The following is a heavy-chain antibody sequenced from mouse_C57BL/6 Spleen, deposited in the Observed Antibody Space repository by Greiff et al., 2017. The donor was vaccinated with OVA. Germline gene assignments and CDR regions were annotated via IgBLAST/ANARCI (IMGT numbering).Heavy chain of an antibody. CDR1: GYTFTSYW. Sequence: QVQLQQPGAELVKPGASVKLSCKASGYTFTSYWMHWVKQRPGQGLEWIGMIHPNSGSTNYNEKFKSKATLTVDKSSSTAYMQLSSLTSEDSAVYYCARSGYYDYDYYAMDYWGQGTSVTVSS. V-gene: IGHV1-64*01. CDR3: ARSGYYDYDYYAMDY. D-gene: IGHD2-4*01. J-gene: IGHJ4*01. CDR2: IHPNSGST.